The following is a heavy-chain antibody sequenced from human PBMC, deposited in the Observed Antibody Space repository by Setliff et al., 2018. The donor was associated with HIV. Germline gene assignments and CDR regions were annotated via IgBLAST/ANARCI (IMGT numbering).Heavy chain of an antibody. D-gene: IGHD3-10*01. V-gene: IGHV4-31*03. Sequence: SETLSLTCTVSSGSISSGGYYWSWIRQHPGKGLEWIGYIYYSGSTYYNPSLKSRVTISVDTSKNQFSLKLSSVTAADTAVYYCATSPAGEILGSRPFYFDYWGQGTLVTVSS. CDR1: SGSISSGGYY. CDR2: IYYSGST. CDR3: ATSPAGEILGSRPFYFDY. J-gene: IGHJ4*02.